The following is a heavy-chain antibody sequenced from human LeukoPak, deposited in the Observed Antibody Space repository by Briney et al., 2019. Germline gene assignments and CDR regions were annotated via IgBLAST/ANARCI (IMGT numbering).Heavy chain of an antibody. V-gene: IGHV3-30*14. CDR1: GFTFNSYF. CDR2: VSYDGDKE. J-gene: IGHJ2*01. Sequence: PGGSLRLSCAASGFTFNSYFMHWVRQAPGKGLEWLAIVSYDGDKEYYADSVKGRFTISRDNSKNTLYLQMNSLRAEDTAVYYCARGGAVADWYFDLWGRGTLVTVSS. CDR3: ARGGAVADWYFDL. D-gene: IGHD6-19*01.